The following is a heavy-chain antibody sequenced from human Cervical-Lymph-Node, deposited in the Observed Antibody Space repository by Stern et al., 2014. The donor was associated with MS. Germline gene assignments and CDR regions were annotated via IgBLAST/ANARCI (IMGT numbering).Heavy chain of an antibody. CDR1: GFTFSSYS. J-gene: IGHJ4*02. D-gene: IGHD4-23*01. CDR3: ARGRGGNYRYYFDY. V-gene: IGHV3-21*01. CDR2: LCSGGSYI. Sequence: EVQLVESGGGLVKPGGSLRLSCAASGFTFSSYSMNWVRQAPGKGLAWVASLCSGGSYIYSADALKGRFTISRDNAKNSLYLQMNSLRAEDTAVYYCARGRGGNYRYYFDYWGQGTLVTVSS.